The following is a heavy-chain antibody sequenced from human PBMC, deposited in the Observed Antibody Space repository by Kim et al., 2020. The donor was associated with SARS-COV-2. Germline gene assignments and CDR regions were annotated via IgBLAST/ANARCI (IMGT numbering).Heavy chain of an antibody. J-gene: IGHJ4*02. CDR1: GGTFSSYA. CDR3: ARQAWIQLWSPFDY. CDR2: IIPIFGTA. D-gene: IGHD5-18*01. V-gene: IGHV1-69*13. Sequence: SVKVSCKASGGTFSSYAISWVRQAPGQGLEWMGGIIPIFGTANYAQKFQGRVTITADESTSTAYMELSSLRSEDTAVYYCARQAWIQLWSPFDYWGQGTLVTVSS.